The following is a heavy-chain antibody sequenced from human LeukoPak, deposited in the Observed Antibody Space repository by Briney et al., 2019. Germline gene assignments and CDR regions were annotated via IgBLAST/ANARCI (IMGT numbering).Heavy chain of an antibody. J-gene: IGHJ6*03. V-gene: IGHV3-13*01. CDR1: GFTFSTYD. CDR3: ARDRGGGHMDV. CDR2: IDTTGDT. Sequence: GGSLRLSCAASGFTFSTYDMHWVRHATGKGLEWVSAIDTTGDTYYPGSVKGRFTISRENAKNSLYLQMNSLRAGDTAVYYCARDRGGGHMDVWGKGTTVTISS. D-gene: IGHD2-15*01.